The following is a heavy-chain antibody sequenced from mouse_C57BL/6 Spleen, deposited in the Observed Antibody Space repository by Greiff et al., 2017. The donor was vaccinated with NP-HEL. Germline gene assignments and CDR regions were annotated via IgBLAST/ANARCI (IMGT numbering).Heavy chain of an antibody. J-gene: IGHJ2*01. CDR2: IDPEDGET. CDR3: ARAPYDEGYYFDD. CDR1: GFNIKDYY. Sequence: VQLQQSGAELVKPGASVKLSCTASGFNIKDYYMHWVKQRTEQGLEWIGRIDPEDGETKYAPKFKGKATITVDTSSNTAYLQLSSLTSEDTAVYYCARAPYDEGYYFDDWGQGTTLTVSS. D-gene: IGHD2-12*01. V-gene: IGHV14-2*01.